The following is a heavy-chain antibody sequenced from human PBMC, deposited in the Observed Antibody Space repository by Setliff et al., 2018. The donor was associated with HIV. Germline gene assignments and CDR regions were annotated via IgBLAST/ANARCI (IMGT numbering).Heavy chain of an antibody. CDR2: INPGDGST. V-gene: IGHV1-46*01. CDR1: GYTLTSYY. Sequence: ASVKVSCKASGYTLTSYYIYWVRQAPGQGLQWMGIINPGDGSTIYAQKFQGRVTMTRDTSTSTLYMELSSLRSEDTAVYYCARDATYDYVWGTSSLVLDYWGQGTLVTVS. CDR3: ARDATYDYVWGTSSLVLDY. D-gene: IGHD3-16*01. J-gene: IGHJ4*02.